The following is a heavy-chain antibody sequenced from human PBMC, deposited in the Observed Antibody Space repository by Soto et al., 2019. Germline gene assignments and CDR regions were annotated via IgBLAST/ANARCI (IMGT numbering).Heavy chain of an antibody. D-gene: IGHD3-22*01. CDR3: ARVRSYYYDSSGYYIGVDYYYGMDV. J-gene: IGHJ6*02. CDR1: GGTFSSYA. Sequence: GASVKVSCKASGGTFSSYAISWVRQAPGQGLEWMGGIIPIFGTANYAQKFQGRVTITADESTSTAYMELGSLRSEDTAVYYCARVRSYYYDSSGYYIGVDYYYGMDVWGQGTTVTVSS. CDR2: IIPIFGTA. V-gene: IGHV1-69*13.